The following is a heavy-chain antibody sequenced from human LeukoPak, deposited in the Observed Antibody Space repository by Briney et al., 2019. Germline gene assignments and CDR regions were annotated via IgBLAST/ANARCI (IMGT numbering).Heavy chain of an antibody. CDR1: GFTFSSYS. Sequence: PGGSLRLSCAASGFTFSSYSMNWVRQAPGKGLEWVSSISSSSSYIYYADSVKGRFTISRDNAKNSLYLQMNSLRAEDTAVYYCAALTDYYGSGSYDYWGQGTLVTVSS. D-gene: IGHD3-10*01. CDR3: AALTDYYGSGSYDY. CDR2: ISSSSSYI. J-gene: IGHJ4*02. V-gene: IGHV3-21*01.